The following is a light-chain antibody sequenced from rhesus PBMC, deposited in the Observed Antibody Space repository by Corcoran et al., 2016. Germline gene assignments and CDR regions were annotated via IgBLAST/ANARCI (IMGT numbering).Light chain of an antibody. V-gene: IGKV1-38*01. CDR1: QGISSY. CDR3: QQRNSYPRT. J-gene: IGKJ1*01. Sequence: DIQLTQSPSSLSASVGDRVTITCRARQGISSYLACSQKKPGKDTKLLIDDASNLQSGVPSRFSGIGSGTDFTLTSSSLQPEDFAVYYCQQRNSYPRTFGQGTKVEIK. CDR2: DAS.